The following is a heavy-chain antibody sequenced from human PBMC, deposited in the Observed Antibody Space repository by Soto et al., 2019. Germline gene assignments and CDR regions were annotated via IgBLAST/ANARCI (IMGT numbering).Heavy chain of an antibody. V-gene: IGHV1-69*13. CDR2: IIPIFGTA. CDR3: ARDGVDTAMNHYYYGMDV. D-gene: IGHD5-18*01. Sequence: SVKVSCKASGGTFSSYAISWVRQAPGQGLEWMGGIIPIFGTANYAQKFQGRVTITADESTSTAYMELSSLRSEDTAVYYCARDGVDTAMNHYYYGMDVWGQGTTVTVSS. CDR1: GGTFSSYA. J-gene: IGHJ6*02.